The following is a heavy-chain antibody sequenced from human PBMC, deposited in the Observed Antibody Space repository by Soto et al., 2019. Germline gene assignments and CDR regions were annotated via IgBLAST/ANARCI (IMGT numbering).Heavy chain of an antibody. CDR1: GGSISSSSYY. CDR3: ATRCSGGRSFSVPGIDY. CDR2: IYYSGST. D-gene: IGHD2-15*01. J-gene: IGHJ4*02. Sequence: WETLSLTCTVSGGSISSSSYYWGWIRQPPGEGVEWIGSIYYSGSTYYNPSLKSRVTISVDTSKNQFSLKLSSVTAADTAVYYCATRCSGGRSFSVPGIDYWGQVSMHTFSS. V-gene: IGHV4-39*01.